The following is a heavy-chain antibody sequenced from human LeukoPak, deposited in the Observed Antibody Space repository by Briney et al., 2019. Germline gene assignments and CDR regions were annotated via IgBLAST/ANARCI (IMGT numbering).Heavy chain of an antibody. CDR1: GGSISSYY. D-gene: IGHD2-15*01. Sequence: SETLSLTCTVSGGSISSYYWSWIRQPPGKGLEWIGYIYHSGSTNYNPSLKSRVTISVDTSKNQFSLKLSSVTAADTAVYYCARDRVVVAATRYYYYGMDVWGQGTTVTVSS. J-gene: IGHJ6*02. CDR2: IYHSGST. V-gene: IGHV4-59*01. CDR3: ARDRVVVAATRYYYYGMDV.